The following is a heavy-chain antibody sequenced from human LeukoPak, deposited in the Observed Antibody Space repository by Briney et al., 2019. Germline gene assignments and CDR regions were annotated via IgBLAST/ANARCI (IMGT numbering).Heavy chain of an antibody. CDR3: ARGYYYDSSGHNSDAFDI. V-gene: IGHV3-53*04. Sequence: PGGSLRLSCAVSGFTVSNNYMSWFRQAPGKGLKLVSVIYSGGSTYYADSVKGRFTISRHTSKNTLYLQMTGLRAEDTAVYYCARGYYYDSSGHNSDAFDIWGQGTMVTVAS. D-gene: IGHD3-22*01. J-gene: IGHJ3*02. CDR2: IYSGGST. CDR1: GFTVSNNY.